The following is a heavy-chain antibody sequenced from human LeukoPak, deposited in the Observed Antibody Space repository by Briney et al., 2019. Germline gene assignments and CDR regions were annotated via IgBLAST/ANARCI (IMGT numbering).Heavy chain of an antibody. CDR3: AKSIPTIAVAVSTRQ. Sequence: GGSLRLSCAASGFSFSSYSMNWVRQAPGKGLEWLSSISCSSSYIYYADSVKGRLTIYRHNDRNSLYLQMKSLRAEDTAVYYCAKSIPTIAVAVSTRQWGQGTLVTVSS. CDR1: GFSFSSYS. V-gene: IGHV3-21*01. J-gene: IGHJ4*02. CDR2: ISCSSSYI. D-gene: IGHD6-19*01.